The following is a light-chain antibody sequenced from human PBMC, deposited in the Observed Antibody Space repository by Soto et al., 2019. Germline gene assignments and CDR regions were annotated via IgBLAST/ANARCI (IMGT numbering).Light chain of an antibody. CDR1: QSVSSTY. CDR3: HHYGSSRHT. V-gene: IGKV3-20*01. J-gene: IGKJ2*01. CDR2: GAS. Sequence: EIVLTQSPGTLSLSPGERATLSCRASQSVSSTYLAWYHHKPGQAPRLLIYGASSRAAGIPDRFSGSVSGTDFTLTISRLEPEVFAVYYCHHYGSSRHTFGQGTKVEIK.